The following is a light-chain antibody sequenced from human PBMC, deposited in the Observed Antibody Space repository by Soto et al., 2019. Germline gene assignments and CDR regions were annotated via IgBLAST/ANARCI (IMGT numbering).Light chain of an antibody. J-gene: IGKJ1*01. CDR2: KAS. CDR1: QSISSW. Sequence: DIQMTQSPSTLSASVGDRVTITCRASQSISSWLAWYQQKPGKAPKLLIYKASSLESGVPSRFSGSGSGTEFTLTISSLQHDDFATYYFQQHNSYSSFGQGTRVDI. V-gene: IGKV1-5*03. CDR3: QQHNSYSS.